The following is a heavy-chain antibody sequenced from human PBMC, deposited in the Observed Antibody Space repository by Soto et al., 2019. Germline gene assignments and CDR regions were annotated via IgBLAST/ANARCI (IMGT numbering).Heavy chain of an antibody. CDR1: GFAFRSYA. CDR2: ISYDGGNI. D-gene: IGHD3-16*01. V-gene: IGHV3-30*18. J-gene: IGHJ6*02. CDR3: AKGILSATIGPYAMDV. Sequence: GGSLRLSCEASGFAFRSYAMHWVRQAPGKGLEWVGVISYDGGNIYYADPVKGRFTISRDNSKNTLYVQVKSLRPEDTAVYYCAKGILSATIGPYAMDVWGQGTTVTVSS.